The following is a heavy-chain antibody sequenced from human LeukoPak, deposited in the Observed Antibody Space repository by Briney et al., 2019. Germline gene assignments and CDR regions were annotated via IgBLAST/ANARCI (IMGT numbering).Heavy chain of an antibody. J-gene: IGHJ3*02. CDR3: AKDYYGSESYFPHDAFDI. D-gene: IGHD3-10*01. CDR1: GFTFSSFG. Sequence: PGGSLSFSCAASGFTFSSFGMSWVGQAPGKGLEGVSAISDSGGSTYYKDSVKGRFTSSRDNSKNTLYLQMNSLRAEDTAVYYCAKDYYGSESYFPHDAFDIWGQGTMVTVSS. CDR2: ISDSGGST. V-gene: IGHV3-23*01.